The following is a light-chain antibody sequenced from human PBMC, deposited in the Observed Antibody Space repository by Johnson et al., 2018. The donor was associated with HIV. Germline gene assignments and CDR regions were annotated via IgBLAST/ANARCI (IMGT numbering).Light chain of an antibody. V-gene: IGLV1-51*02. J-gene: IGLJ1*01. CDR2: KND. CDR1: SSTIGNND. CDR3: GTWDTSLSVGGV. Sequence: QSVLTQPPSVSAAPGQKVTISCSGSSSTIGNNDVSWYQLLPGTAPKLLIYKNDQRPSGIPDRFSGSKSGTSATLGITGLHTGDEADYYCGTWDTSLSVGGVLGTGTKVTVL.